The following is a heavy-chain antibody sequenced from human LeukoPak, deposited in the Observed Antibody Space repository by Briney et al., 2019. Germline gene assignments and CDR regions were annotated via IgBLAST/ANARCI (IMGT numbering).Heavy chain of an antibody. D-gene: IGHD3-22*01. CDR3: ARDVPADYYDSSGYSLDY. CDR2: IRYDGTNK. CDR1: GFTFSSYG. V-gene: IGHV3-30*02. J-gene: IGHJ4*02. Sequence: GGSLRLSCAASGFTFSSYGMHWVRQAPGKGLEWVAFIRYDGTNKYYADSVKGRFTISRDNAKNSLYLQMNSLRAEDTAVYYCARDVPADYYDSSGYSLDYWGQGTLVTVSS.